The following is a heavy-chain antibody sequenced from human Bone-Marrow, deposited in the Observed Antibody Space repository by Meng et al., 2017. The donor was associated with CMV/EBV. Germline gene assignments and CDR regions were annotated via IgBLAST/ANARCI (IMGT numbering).Heavy chain of an antibody. V-gene: IGHV1-18*01. Sequence: ASVKVSCKASGFTFSTYVITWVRQAPGQGLEWMGWFNGYNGDANYAQKAQGRVTVTIDTSMNTAYMEMRSLRSDDTAVYYCARGRMRADFDCWGQGTLVTVSS. CDR2: FNGYNGDA. CDR1: GFTFSTYV. J-gene: IGHJ4*02. CDR3: ARGRMRADFDC.